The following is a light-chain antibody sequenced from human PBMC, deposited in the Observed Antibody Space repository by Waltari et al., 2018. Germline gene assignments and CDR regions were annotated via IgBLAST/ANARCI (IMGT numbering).Light chain of an antibody. J-gene: IGKJ2*01. CDR3: QQSHTTPHT. CDR1: QSISSH. V-gene: IGKV1-39*01. Sequence: DIQMTQSPSSLSASVGDRVTITCRASQSISSHLNWYQQKPGKAPNLLIFAASSSQSGVPSRFSGRGSGTDVTLTISSLQAEDFATYYCQQSHTTPHTFGQGTKLEIK. CDR2: AAS.